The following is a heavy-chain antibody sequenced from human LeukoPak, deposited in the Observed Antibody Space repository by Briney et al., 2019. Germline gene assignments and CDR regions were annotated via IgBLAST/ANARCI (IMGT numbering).Heavy chain of an antibody. CDR1: GFTFSSYA. J-gene: IGHJ6*03. Sequence: GGSLRLSCAASGFTFSSYAMSWVRQAPGKGLEWVAVISYDGSNKYYADSVKGRFTISRDNSKNTLYLQMNSLRAEDTAVYYCARESYDSRGYSYYYYYYHMDVWGKGTTVTVSS. CDR2: ISYDGSNK. V-gene: IGHV3-30-3*01. D-gene: IGHD3-22*01. CDR3: ARESYDSRGYSYYYYYYHMDV.